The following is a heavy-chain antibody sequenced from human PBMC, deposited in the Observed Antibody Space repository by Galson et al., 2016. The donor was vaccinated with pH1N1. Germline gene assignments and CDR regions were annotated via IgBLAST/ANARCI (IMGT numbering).Heavy chain of an antibody. CDR2: INPNSGDP. CDR1: GYTFTGHY. CDR3: ARHAVDFWSGYFSLHFDP. D-gene: IGHD3-3*01. V-gene: IGHV1-2*06. J-gene: IGHJ5*02. Sequence: SVMVSCKASGYTFTGHYIHWVRQAPGQGLQWMGRINPNSGDPKYAQTFQGRVTLTSDTSIRTAYLQFNSLRSDDSAIYYCARHAVDFWSGYFSLHFDPWGQGTLVIVSS.